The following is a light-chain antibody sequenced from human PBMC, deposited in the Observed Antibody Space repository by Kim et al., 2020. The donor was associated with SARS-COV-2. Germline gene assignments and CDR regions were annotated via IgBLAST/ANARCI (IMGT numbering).Light chain of an antibody. V-gene: IGKV1-17*01. CDR3: LQYNTSPVT. CDR2: SAS. CDR1: QDIRND. Sequence: DIQMTQSPSSLSASVGDRVTITCRASQDIRNDLVWYQQKPGKAPKRLIYSASSLQSGVPSRFGGNGSGTEFTLTISSLQPEDFATYYCLQYNTSPVTFGQGTKVDIK. J-gene: IGKJ1*01.